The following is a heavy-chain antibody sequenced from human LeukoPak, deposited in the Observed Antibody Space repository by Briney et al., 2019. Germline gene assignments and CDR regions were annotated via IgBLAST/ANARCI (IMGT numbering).Heavy chain of an antibody. V-gene: IGHV1-69*05. CDR1: GGTFSSYA. D-gene: IGHD6-13*01. J-gene: IGHJ4*02. Sequence: SVRVSCKASGGTFSSYAISWVRQAPGQRLEWMGGIIPIFGTANYAQKFQGRVTITTDESTSTAYMELSSLRSEDTAVYYCARDSSSYRYYFDYWGQGTLVTVSS. CDR2: IIPIFGTA. CDR3: ARDSSSYRYYFDY.